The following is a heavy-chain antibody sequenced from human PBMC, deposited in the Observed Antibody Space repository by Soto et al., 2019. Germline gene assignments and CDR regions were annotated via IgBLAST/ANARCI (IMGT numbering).Heavy chain of an antibody. V-gene: IGHV3-33*01. Sequence: QVQLVESGGGVVQPGRSLRLSCAASGFTFSSFGMHWVRQAPGQGLEWVALIGYNDRNKNYADSVKGRFTISRDTTKNTVHLEMDSRRAEDTAVCCCARGWRGRDFGYWGRGTLVAVSS. CDR3: ARGWRGRDFGY. J-gene: IGHJ4*02. CDR2: IGYNDRNK. D-gene: IGHD3-10*01. CDR1: GFTFSSFG.